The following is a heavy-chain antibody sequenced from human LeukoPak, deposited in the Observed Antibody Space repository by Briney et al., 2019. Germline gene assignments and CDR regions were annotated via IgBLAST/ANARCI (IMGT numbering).Heavy chain of an antibody. J-gene: IGHJ5*02. CDR1: GFTFRSYV. Sequence: PGGSLRLSCAASGFTFRSYVMSWVRQAPGKGLEWVSPISGSSVTTYYADSVKGRFTISRDNSKNTLYLQMNSLRAEDTAVYYCAREGAAAAANNWFDPWGQGTLVTVSS. CDR3: AREGAAAAANNWFDP. V-gene: IGHV3-23*01. D-gene: IGHD6-13*01. CDR2: ISGSSVTT.